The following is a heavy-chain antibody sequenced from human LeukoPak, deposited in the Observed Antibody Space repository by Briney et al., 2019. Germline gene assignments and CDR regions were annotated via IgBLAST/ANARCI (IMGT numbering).Heavy chain of an antibody. CDR1: GDSINSGY. J-gene: IGHJ3*02. V-gene: IGHV4-59*08. Sequence: PSETLSLTCTVSGDSINSGYWNWIRQPPGKGLEWIGFIYYSGSTNYNPSLKSRVTISVDASRSHFSLKLNSVTAADTAVYYCARRMKLAAKGDAFDIWGQGTLVTVSS. CDR2: IYYSGST. CDR3: ARRMKLAAKGDAFDI. D-gene: IGHD2-15*01.